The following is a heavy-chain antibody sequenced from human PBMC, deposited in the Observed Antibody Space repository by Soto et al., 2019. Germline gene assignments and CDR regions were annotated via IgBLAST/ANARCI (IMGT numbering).Heavy chain of an antibody. Sequence: QVQLVQSGAEVKKPGASVKVSCKASGYTFTSYGISWVRQAPGQGLEWMGWISAYNGNTNYAQKLQGRVTMTTDTSCSTAYMELRILRSYDTAVYYCARAPFDIVVVPAAMPAYYMDVWGKGTTVTVSS. CDR1: GYTFTSYG. V-gene: IGHV1-18*01. CDR3: ARAPFDIVVVPAAMPAYYMDV. D-gene: IGHD2-2*01. J-gene: IGHJ6*03. CDR2: ISAYNGNT.